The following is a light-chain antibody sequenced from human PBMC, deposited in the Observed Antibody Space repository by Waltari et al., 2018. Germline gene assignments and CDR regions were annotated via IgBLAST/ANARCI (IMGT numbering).Light chain of an antibody. V-gene: IGLV4-69*01. J-gene: IGLJ2*01. CDR3: QTWDTDSYVI. CDR1: SGHSTYA. CDR2: LNTDVSH. Sequence: QLVLTQSLSASASLGASVKLTCTLSSGHSTYAIAWHQQQPEKGPRYLMKLNTDVSHNEGDGFPAPFSGPSSGAERYLTISSLQSEDEADYYCQTWDTDSYVIFGGGTKLTVL.